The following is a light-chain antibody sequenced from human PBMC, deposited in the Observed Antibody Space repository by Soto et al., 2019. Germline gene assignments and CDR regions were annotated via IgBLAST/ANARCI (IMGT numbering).Light chain of an antibody. V-gene: IGLV2-14*01. CDR2: EVT. CDR3: SSYKSRSTVV. CDR1: SSDVGGYNY. Sequence: QSALTQPASVSGSPGQSITISCTGTSSDVGGYNYVSWYQQHPGKAPKLMIYEVTNRPSGVSNRFSGSKSGNTASLTISGLQADEETHYYCSSYKSRSTVVFGGGTKVTV. J-gene: IGLJ2*01.